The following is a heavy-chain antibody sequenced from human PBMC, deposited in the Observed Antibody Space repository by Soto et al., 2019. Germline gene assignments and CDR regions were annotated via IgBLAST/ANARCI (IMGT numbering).Heavy chain of an antibody. CDR1: GYDFTAYD. J-gene: IGHJ6*02. Sequence: GASVKVSCKTSGYDFTAYDINWVRQASGQGLEWMEWMNPLNGATGSARRFQGRVSMTRNTATGTAYLELTSLRSDDTGVYYCGRGPSPRAPAGGTPYYYAMDVWGQGTTVTVSS. CDR2: MNPLNGAT. V-gene: IGHV1-8*02. CDR3: GRGPSPRAPAGGTPYYYAMDV. D-gene: IGHD6-13*01.